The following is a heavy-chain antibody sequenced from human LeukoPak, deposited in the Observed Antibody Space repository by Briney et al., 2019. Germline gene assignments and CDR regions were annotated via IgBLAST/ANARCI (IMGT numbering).Heavy chain of an antibody. V-gene: IGHV4-59*01. D-gene: IGHD6-19*01. J-gene: IGHJ5*02. CDR3: SGCARSGWRSRWFYL. Sequence: SETLSLTCTVSGGSISSYYWSWIRQPPGKGLEWIGYIYYSGSTAYNPYPTSRGTISVEAAKNQSSLKLSSVTPADTAADYCSGCARSGWRSRWFYLWGQGTVVPVS. CDR1: GGSISSYY. CDR2: IYYSGST.